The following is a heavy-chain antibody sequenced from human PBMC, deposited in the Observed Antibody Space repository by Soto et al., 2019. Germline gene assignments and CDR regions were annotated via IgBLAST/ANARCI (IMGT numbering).Heavy chain of an antibody. CDR2: ISGSGGST. D-gene: IGHD4-17*01. J-gene: IGHJ5*01. V-gene: IGHV3-23*01. CDR3: AKDSDYGGTYNWFDP. Sequence: HPGGSLRLSCAASGFTFSSYAMSWVRQAPGKGLEWVSAISGSGGSTYYADSVKGRFTISRDNSKNTLYLQMNSLRAEDTAVYYCAKDSDYGGTYNWFDPWGQGTTVTVSS. CDR1: GFTFSSYA.